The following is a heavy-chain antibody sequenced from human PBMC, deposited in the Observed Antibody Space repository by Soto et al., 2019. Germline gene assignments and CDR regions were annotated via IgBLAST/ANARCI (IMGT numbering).Heavy chain of an antibody. D-gene: IGHD6-13*01. CDR2: IYPGDSDT. Sequence: GESLKIYCKGSGYSFTTYWIGWVSQMPGKGLELMGIIYPGDSDTRYSPSFQGQVTISADKSISTAYLQWSSLKASDTAMYYCARARYSNTWYKKAFDIWGQGT. CDR3: ARARYSNTWYKKAFDI. J-gene: IGHJ3*02. V-gene: IGHV5-51*01. CDR1: GYSFTTYW.